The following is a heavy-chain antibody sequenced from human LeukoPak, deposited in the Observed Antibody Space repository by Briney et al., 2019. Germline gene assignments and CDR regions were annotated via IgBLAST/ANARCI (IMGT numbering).Heavy chain of an antibody. D-gene: IGHD4-23*01. J-gene: IGHJ4*02. V-gene: IGHV1-69*05. CDR3: ARSWGHIYGGNLDY. CDR2: IIPIFGTA. Sequence: EASVKVSCKASGGTFSSYAISWVRQAPGQGLEWMGRIIPIFGTANYAQKFQGRVTITTDESTSTAYMELSSLRSEDTAVYYCARSWGHIYGGNLDYWGQGTLVTVSS. CDR1: GGTFSSYA.